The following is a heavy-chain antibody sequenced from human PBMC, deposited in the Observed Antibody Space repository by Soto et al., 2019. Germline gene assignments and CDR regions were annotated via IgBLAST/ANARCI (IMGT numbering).Heavy chain of an antibody. CDR2: INPSGGST. CDR1: GYTFTSYY. V-gene: IGHV1-46*01. J-gene: IGHJ6*02. CDR3: ARVETAGYYYYGMDV. Sequence: ASVKVSCKASGYTFTSYYMHWVRQAPGQGLEWMGIINPSGGSTSYAQKFQGRVTMTRDTSTSTVYMELSSLRSEDTAVYYCARVETAGYYYYGMDVWGQGTTVTVSS.